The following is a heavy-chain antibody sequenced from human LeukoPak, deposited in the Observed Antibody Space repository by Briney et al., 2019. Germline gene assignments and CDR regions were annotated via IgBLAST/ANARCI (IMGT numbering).Heavy chain of an antibody. CDR1: RYTFINHA. CDR3: ARGSTYWYVDWFDR. Sequence: ASVNVSCKASRYTFINHAVNWVRQAPGQGLEGLGWINTNTGNPTYVQGFTGRFVFSLDTPVNTAYAQINNLKAEDTAFYYCARGSTYWYVDWFDRWGQGTLVSVSS. CDR2: INTNTGNP. J-gene: IGHJ5*02. V-gene: IGHV7-4-1*02. D-gene: IGHD2-15*01.